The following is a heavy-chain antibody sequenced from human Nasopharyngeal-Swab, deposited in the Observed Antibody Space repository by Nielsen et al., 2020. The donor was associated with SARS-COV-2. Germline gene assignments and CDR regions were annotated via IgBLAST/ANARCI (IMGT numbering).Heavy chain of an antibody. CDR1: GFTFSSYA. V-gene: IGHV3-23*01. D-gene: IGHD6-13*01. CDR3: ARDRGGSWYDHYYYYGMDV. Sequence: GGSLRLSCAASGFTFSSYAMSWVRQALGKGLEWVSAISGSGGSTYYADSVKGRFTISRDNSKNTLYLQMNSLRAEDTAVYYCARDRGGSWYDHYYYYGMDVWGQGTTVTVSS. CDR2: ISGSGGST. J-gene: IGHJ6*02.